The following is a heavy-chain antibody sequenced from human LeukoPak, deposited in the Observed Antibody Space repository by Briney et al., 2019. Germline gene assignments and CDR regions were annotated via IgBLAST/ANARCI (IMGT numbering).Heavy chain of an antibody. CDR2: ISYDGSNK. D-gene: IGHD3-3*01. CDR3: AKLSLPLIWSGYQTLDY. J-gene: IGHJ4*02. V-gene: IGHV3-30*18. Sequence: GGSLRLSCAASGFTFSGYGMHWVRQAPGKGLEWVAVISYDGSNKYYADSVKGRFTISRDNSKNTLYLQMNSLRAEDTAVYYCAKLSLPLIWSGYQTLDYWGQGTLVTVSS. CDR1: GFTFSGYG.